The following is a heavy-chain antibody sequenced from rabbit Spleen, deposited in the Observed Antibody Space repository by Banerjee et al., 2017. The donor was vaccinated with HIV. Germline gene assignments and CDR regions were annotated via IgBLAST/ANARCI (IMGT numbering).Heavy chain of an antibody. J-gene: IGHJ4*01. Sequence: QEQLEESGGGLVKPEGSLTLTCKASGFDFTNYYMCWVRQAPGKGLEWIACIYAGSGGNTAYASWAKGRFTISKTSSTTVTLQMTSLTAADTATYFCASLVSDIGWQFDLWGPGTLVTVS. CDR2: IYAGSGGNT. CDR1: GFDFTNYY. CDR3: ASLVSDIGWQFDL. V-gene: IGHV1S45*01. D-gene: IGHD3-3*01.